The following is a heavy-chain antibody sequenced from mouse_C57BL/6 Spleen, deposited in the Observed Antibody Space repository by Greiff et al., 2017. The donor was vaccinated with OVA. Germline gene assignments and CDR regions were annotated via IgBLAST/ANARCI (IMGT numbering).Heavy chain of an antibody. CDR2: ISPGDGDT. D-gene: IGHD2-12*01. CDR3: ARRESNDSDGIAY. Sequence: QVQLKESGAELVKPGASVKISCKASGYAFSSYWMNWVKQRPGKGLEWIGQISPGDGDTNYNGKFKGKATLTADNSSSTAYMQHSRLTSVDSVVYFWARRESNDSDGIAYWGQGTLVTVSA. CDR1: GYAFSSYW. J-gene: IGHJ3*01. V-gene: IGHV1-80*01.